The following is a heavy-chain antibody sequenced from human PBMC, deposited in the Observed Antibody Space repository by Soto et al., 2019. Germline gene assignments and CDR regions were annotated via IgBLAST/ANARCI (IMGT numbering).Heavy chain of an antibody. V-gene: IGHV3-66*01. J-gene: IGHJ4*02. Sequence: GGSLRLSCAASGFTVSNNYMSWVRQAPGKGLEWVSLIYSGGSTYYADSVKGRFTISRDSSKNTLYLQMNSLRAEETAMYYCAAYSHKGYWGQGTLVTVSS. D-gene: IGHD3-16*01. CDR1: GFTVSNNY. CDR2: IYSGGST. CDR3: AAYSHKGY.